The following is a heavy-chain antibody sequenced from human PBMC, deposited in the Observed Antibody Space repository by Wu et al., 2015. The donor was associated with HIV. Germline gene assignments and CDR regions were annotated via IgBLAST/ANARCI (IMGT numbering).Heavy chain of an antibody. Sequence: QVQLVQSGAEVKKPGASVKVSCKASGYTFTGYYMHWVRQAPGQGLEWMGWINPNSGGTNYAQKFQGRVTMTRDTSISTAYMELSRLRSDDTAVYYCARDYSGSYLKDAFDIWGQGTMVTVSS. CDR2: INPNSGGT. CDR1: GYTFTGYY. J-gene: IGHJ3*02. V-gene: IGHV1-2*02. D-gene: IGHD1-26*01. CDR3: ARDYSGSYLKDAFDI.